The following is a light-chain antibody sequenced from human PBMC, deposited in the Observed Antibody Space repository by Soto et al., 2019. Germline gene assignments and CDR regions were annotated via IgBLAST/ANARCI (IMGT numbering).Light chain of an antibody. CDR3: RTWDSSLSAVV. CDR1: SSNIGNNY. Sequence: QSVLTQPPSVSAAPGQKVTISCSGSSSNIGNNYVSWYRQLPGTAPKLLIYDNNKRPSGIPDRFSGSKSGTSATLGITGLQTGDEADYYCRTWDSSLSAVVFGGGTKRTVL. J-gene: IGLJ2*01. V-gene: IGLV1-51*01. CDR2: DNN.